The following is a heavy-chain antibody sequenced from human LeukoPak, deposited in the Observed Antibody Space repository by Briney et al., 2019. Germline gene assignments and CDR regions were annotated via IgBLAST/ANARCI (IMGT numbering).Heavy chain of an antibody. CDR1: GYNFNELS. V-gene: IGHV1-24*01. Sequence: ASMKVSCKVSGYNFNELSMHWVRQAPGKGLEWMGGFDPEDGETIYAQKFQGRVTMTEDTSTDTAYMELSSLRSEDTAVYYCASADPRLYTTRYFEYWGQGTLVTVSS. CDR2: FDPEDGET. CDR3: ASADPRLYTTRYFEY. J-gene: IGHJ4*02. D-gene: IGHD1-14*01.